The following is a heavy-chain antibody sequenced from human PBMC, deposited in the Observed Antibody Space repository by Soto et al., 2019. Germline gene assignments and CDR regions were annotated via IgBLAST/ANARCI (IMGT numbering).Heavy chain of an antibody. J-gene: IGHJ3*02. D-gene: IGHD6-19*01. CDR3: AKDSSGSNFGDAFDI. V-gene: IGHV3-30*18. CDR2: ISYDGSNK. CDR1: GFTFSSYG. Sequence: PGGSLRLSCAASGFTFSSYGMHWVRQAPGKGLEWVAVISYDGSNKYYADSVKGRFTISRDNSKNTLYLQMNSLRAEDTAVYYCAKDSSGSNFGDAFDIWGQGTMVTVSS.